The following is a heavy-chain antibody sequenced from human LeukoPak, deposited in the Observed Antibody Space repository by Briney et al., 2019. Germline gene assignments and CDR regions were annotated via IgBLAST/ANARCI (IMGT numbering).Heavy chain of an antibody. CDR3: ARDPWGSVTTGDYFDY. J-gene: IGHJ4*02. CDR1: GFTFSSYW. V-gene: IGHV3-7*01. Sequence: GGSLRLSCAASGFTFSSYWMSWVRQAPGKGLEWVANIKQDGSEKYYVDSVKGRLTISRDNAKNSLYLQMNSLRAEDTAVYYCARDPWGSVTTGDYFDYWGQGTLVTVSS. CDR2: IKQDGSEK. D-gene: IGHD4-11*01.